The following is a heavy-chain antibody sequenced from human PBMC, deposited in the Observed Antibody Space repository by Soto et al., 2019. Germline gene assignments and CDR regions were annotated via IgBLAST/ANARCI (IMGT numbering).Heavy chain of an antibody. CDR1: GYTFTGYY. CDR2: IGPNRGDT. Sequence: QVQLVQSGAEVKKSGASVKVSCKACGYTFTGYYIHWVRQAPGQGLEWMGEIGPNRGDTKYAQKFQGRVTMTRDTSISTVYMELSNLSPDDTAVYYCGRGRSGELVVFYWGQGTLVTVYS. J-gene: IGHJ4*02. V-gene: IGHV1-2*02. CDR3: GRGRSGELVVFY. D-gene: IGHD1-7*01.